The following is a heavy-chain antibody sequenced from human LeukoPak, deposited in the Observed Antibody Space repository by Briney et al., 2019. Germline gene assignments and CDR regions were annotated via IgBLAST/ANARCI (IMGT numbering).Heavy chain of an antibody. CDR3: ARVAAAGTLWDAFDI. J-gene: IGHJ3*02. CDR1: GFTFSSYW. D-gene: IGHD6-13*01. CDR2: IKKDGSEK. Sequence: GGSLRLSCAASGFTFSSYWMSWVRQAPGKGLEWVANIKKDGSEKYYVDSVKGRFTISRDNAKNSLYLQMNSLRAEDTAVYYCARVAAAGTLWDAFDIWAKGQWSPSLQ. V-gene: IGHV3-7*01.